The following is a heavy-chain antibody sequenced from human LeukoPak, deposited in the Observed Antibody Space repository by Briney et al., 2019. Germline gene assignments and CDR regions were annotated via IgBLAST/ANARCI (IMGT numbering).Heavy chain of an antibody. Sequence: SETLSLTCAVYGGSFSGYYRSWIRQPPGKGLEWIGEINHSGSTNYNPSLKSRVTISVDTSKNQFSLKLSSVTAADTAVYYCARGDLVDSGYDSYWFDPWGQGTLVTVSS. J-gene: IGHJ5*02. CDR2: INHSGST. D-gene: IGHD5-12*01. CDR3: ARGDLVDSGYDSYWFDP. CDR1: GGSFSGYY. V-gene: IGHV4-34*01.